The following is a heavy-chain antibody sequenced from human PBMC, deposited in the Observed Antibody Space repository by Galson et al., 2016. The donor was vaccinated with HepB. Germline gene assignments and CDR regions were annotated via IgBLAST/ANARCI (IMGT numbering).Heavy chain of an antibody. CDR2: ISKDGSNK. CDR1: GFSFSNSG. D-gene: IGHD3-22*01. Sequence: SLRLSCAASGFSFSNSGMSWVRQAPGKGLESVAFISKDGSNKYYADSVKGRFTLSRDNSKNPLYLQMNSPRAEDTPIYYCAKDPAPSLFPMIVAKDGFDIWGQGTMVTVSS. V-gene: IGHV3-30*18. J-gene: IGHJ3*02. CDR3: AKDPAPSLFPMIVAKDGFDI.